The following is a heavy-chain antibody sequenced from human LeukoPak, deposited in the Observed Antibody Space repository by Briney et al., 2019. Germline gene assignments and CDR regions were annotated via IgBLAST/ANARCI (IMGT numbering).Heavy chain of an antibody. D-gene: IGHD6-19*01. Sequence: ASVKDSCKASGYTFTSYGISWVRQAPGQGLEWMGWISTYNGNTNYAQKLQGRVTMTTDTSTSTAYMELRSLRSDDTAVYYCARVYSSGWYPYYYYYMDVWGKGTTVTISS. CDR3: ARVYSSGWYPYYYYYMDV. CDR1: GYTFTSYG. CDR2: ISTYNGNT. V-gene: IGHV1-18*01. J-gene: IGHJ6*03.